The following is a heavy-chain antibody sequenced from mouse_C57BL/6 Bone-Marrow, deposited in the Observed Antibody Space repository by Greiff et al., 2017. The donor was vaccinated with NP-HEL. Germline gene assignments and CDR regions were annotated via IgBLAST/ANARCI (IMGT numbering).Heavy chain of an antibody. CDR2: IYPRSGNT. CDR1: GYTFTSYG. CDR3: AGWDYYGYAEDYFDY. V-gene: IGHV1-81*01. Sequence: QVQLQQSGAELARPGASVKLSCTASGYTFTSYGISWVKQRTGQGLEWIGEIYPRSGNTYYNEKFKGKATLTGDKSSSTAYLELRSLKSEDSAVYFCAGWDYYGYAEDYFDYWGQGTTLTVSS. J-gene: IGHJ2*01. D-gene: IGHD2-2*01.